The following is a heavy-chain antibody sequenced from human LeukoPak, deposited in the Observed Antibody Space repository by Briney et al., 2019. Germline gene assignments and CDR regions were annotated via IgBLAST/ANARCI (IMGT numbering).Heavy chain of an antibody. CDR3: ARDHCSSTSCPP. CDR1: GFTFSSYS. CDR2: ISSSSSYI. Sequence: GGSLRLSCAASGFTFSSYSMNWVRQAPEKGLEWVSSISSSSSYIYYADSVKGRFTISRDNAKNSLYLQMNSLRAEDTAVYYCARDHCSSTSCPPWGQGTLVTVSS. V-gene: IGHV3-21*01. D-gene: IGHD2-2*01. J-gene: IGHJ5*02.